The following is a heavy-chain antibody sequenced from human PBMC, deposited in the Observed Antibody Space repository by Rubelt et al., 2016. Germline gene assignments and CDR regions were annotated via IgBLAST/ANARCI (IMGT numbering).Heavy chain of an antibody. D-gene: IGHD6-6*01. CDR3: ARLSFGSSSYYFDY. CDR1: GGSISSYY. J-gene: IGHJ4*02. V-gene: IGHV4-59*12. CDR2: IYYSGST. Sequence: QVQLQESGPGLVKPSETLSLTCTVSGGSISSYYWSWIRQPPGKGLEWIGYIYYSGSTNYNPSLKGRVPISVDTSKNQFSLRLSSGTAADTAVYYCARLSFGSSSYYFDYWGQGTLVTVSS.